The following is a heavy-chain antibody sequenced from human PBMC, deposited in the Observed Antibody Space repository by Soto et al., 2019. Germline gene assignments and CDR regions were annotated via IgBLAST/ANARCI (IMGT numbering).Heavy chain of an antibody. V-gene: IGHV3-23*01. Sequence: GGSLRLSCAASGFIFRNDAMSWVRQAPGKGLEWVSGISGSGGSTYYADSVKGRFTISRDNSKNTLYLQMDSLRAEDTAVYYCAKDFNSGYDQNWFDPWGQGTLVTVSS. J-gene: IGHJ5*02. D-gene: IGHD5-12*01. CDR3: AKDFNSGYDQNWFDP. CDR2: ISGSGGST. CDR1: GFIFRNDA.